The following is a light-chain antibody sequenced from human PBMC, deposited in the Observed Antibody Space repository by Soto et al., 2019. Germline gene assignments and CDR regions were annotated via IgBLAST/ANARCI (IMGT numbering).Light chain of an antibody. CDR2: EVS. Sequence: QAVVTQPASVSGSPGQSITISCSGTSSDVGGYNYVSWYQQHPGKAPKLMIYEVSYRPSGVSNRFSGSKSGNMASLTISGLQAEDEADYYCSSYTSSTTVIFGGGTKLTVL. CDR1: SSDVGGYNY. CDR3: SSYTSSTTVI. V-gene: IGLV2-14*01. J-gene: IGLJ2*01.